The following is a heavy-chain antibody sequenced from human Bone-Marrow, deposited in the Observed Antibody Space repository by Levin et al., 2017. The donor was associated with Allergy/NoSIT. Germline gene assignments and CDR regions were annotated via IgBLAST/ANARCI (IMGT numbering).Heavy chain of an antibody. Sequence: SETLSLTCTVSGSSINNGDYYWSWLRQPPGQDLEWMGYIYYSGTTYYNPSLKSRLIMSVDTSKNHFSLRLNSVTAADTAVYYCARVQSAVNWVDPWGQGTLVTVSS. D-gene: IGHD6-19*01. CDR3: ARVQSAVNWVDP. CDR2: IYYSGTT. CDR1: GSSINNGDYY. J-gene: IGHJ5*02. V-gene: IGHV4-30-4*01.